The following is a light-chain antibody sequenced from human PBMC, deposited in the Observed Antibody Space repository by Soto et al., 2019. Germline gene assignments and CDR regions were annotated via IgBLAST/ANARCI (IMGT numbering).Light chain of an antibody. CDR1: SSNIGRNS. Sequence: QSALTQPPSASGTPGQRVTISCSGSSSNIGRNSVSWYQQVPGMAPKLLIYSTRQRPSGVPDRFSGSKSGASASLAISGLQSEDEADYYCAAWDDSLNGHWVFGGGTKLTVL. J-gene: IGLJ3*02. CDR2: STR. CDR3: AAWDDSLNGHWV. V-gene: IGLV1-44*01.